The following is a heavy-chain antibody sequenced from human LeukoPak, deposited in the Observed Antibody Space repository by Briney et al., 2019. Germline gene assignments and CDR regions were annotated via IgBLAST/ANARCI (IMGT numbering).Heavy chain of an antibody. CDR1: GYTFTGYY. Sequence: GASVKVSCKASGYTFTGYYMHWVRQAPGQGLEWMGWISPNSGGTNYAQKFQGRVTMTRDTSISTAYMELSRLRSDDTAVYYCARVSPGSSSGYFQHWGQGTLVTVSS. CDR3: ARVSPGSSSGYFQH. CDR2: ISPNSGGT. V-gene: IGHV1-2*02. J-gene: IGHJ1*01. D-gene: IGHD6-6*01.